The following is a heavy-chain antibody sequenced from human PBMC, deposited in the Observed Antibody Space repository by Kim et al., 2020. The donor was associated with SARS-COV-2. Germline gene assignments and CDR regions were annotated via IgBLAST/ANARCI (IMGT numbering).Heavy chain of an antibody. Sequence: GGSLRLSCAASGFTFSSYGMHWVRQAPGKGLEWVAVISYDGSNKYYADSVKGRFTISRDNSKNTLYLQMNSLRAEDTAVYYCAKDRPRFSGWYFDYWGQGTLVTVSS. CDR1: GFTFSSYG. V-gene: IGHV3-30*18. J-gene: IGHJ4*02. D-gene: IGHD6-19*01. CDR2: ISYDGSNK. CDR3: AKDRPRFSGWYFDY.